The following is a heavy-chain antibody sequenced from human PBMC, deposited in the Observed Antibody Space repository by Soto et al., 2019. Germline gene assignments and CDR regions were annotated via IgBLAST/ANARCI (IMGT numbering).Heavy chain of an antibody. CDR2: IYYSGST. J-gene: IGHJ6*02. Sequence: SDTLSITCTVSGGSISSYYWSWIRQPPGKGLEWIGYIYYSGSTNYNPSLKSRVTISVDTSKNQFSLKLSSVTAADTAVYYCARDSTLRSYGMDVWGQGTTVTVSS. V-gene: IGHV4-59*01. CDR3: ARDSTLRSYGMDV. CDR1: GGSISSYY. D-gene: IGHD2-15*01.